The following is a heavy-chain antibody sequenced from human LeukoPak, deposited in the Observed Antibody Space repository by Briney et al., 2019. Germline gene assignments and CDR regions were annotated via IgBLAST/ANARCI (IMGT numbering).Heavy chain of an antibody. CDR1: GGSISSGGYY. J-gene: IGHJ4*02. V-gene: IGHV4-31*03. D-gene: IGHD3-22*01. CDR2: IYYSGST. CDR3: ARDGGDSSGYPFDH. Sequence: SQTLSLTCTVSGGSISSGGYYWSWIRQHPGKGLEWIGYIYYSGSTYYNPSLKSRVTISVDTSKNQFSLKLSSVTAADTAVYYCARDGGDSSGYPFDHWGQGTLVTVSS.